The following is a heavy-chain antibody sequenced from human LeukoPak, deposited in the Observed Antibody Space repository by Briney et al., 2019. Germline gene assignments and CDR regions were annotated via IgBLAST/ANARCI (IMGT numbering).Heavy chain of an antibody. CDR2: ISPGGGTT. Sequence: TGGSLRLSGAVSGFAFGSEAMSWVRQSPARGLEWVASISPGGGTTYYADYVKGRFTISRDNSKNSLFVQMNSLRAEDTAVYYCAKDRNGWLRDVDYWGQGTLVTVSS. CDR1: GFAFGSEA. V-gene: IGHV3-23*01. D-gene: IGHD6-19*01. J-gene: IGHJ4*02. CDR3: AKDRNGWLRDVDY.